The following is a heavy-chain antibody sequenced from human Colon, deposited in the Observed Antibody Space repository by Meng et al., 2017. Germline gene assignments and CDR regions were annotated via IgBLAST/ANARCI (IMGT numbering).Heavy chain of an antibody. CDR1: GGSVSSGSYY. J-gene: IGHJ4*02. D-gene: IGHD3-16*02. V-gene: IGHV4-61*01. CDR2: IYYSGST. Sequence: QVQLQGSGPGLGRPSGTLSLTCTVSGGSVSSGSYYWSWIRQPPGKGLEWIGYIYYSGSTNYNPSLKSRVTISVDTSKNQFSPKLSSVTAADTAVYYCARGMTNGITFGGVIVNWGQGTLVTVSS. CDR3: ARGMTNGITFGGVIVN.